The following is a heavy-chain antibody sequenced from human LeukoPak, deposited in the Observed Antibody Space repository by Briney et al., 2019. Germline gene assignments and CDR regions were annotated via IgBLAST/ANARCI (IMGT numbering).Heavy chain of an antibody. J-gene: IGHJ4*02. CDR1: GYTFTSYT. CDR3: AKDIVEAGLFFDY. Sequence: ASVKVSCKASGYTFTSYTMNWVRQAPGQGLEWMGWINTNTGNPTYAQGFTGRFVFSLDTSVSTAYLQISSLKAEDTAVYYCAKDIVEAGLFFDYWDQGTLVTVSS. CDR2: INTNTGNP. D-gene: IGHD3-16*02. V-gene: IGHV7-4-1*02.